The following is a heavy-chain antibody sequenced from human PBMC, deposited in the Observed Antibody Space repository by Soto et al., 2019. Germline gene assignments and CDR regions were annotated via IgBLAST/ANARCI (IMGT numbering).Heavy chain of an antibody. Sequence: QVQLVQSGAEVKRPGSSVKVSCKASGGIFSNYAFSWVRQAPGQGLEWVGGIIPIFGTANYAQKLQGRVTITADESTRTVYMELSSLRSEDTALYYCAREIAVTGNDAFDTWGQCTMVTVSS. V-gene: IGHV1-69*01. CDR2: IIPIFGTA. J-gene: IGHJ3*02. CDR1: GGIFSNYA. CDR3: AREIAVTGNDAFDT. D-gene: IGHD3-22*01.